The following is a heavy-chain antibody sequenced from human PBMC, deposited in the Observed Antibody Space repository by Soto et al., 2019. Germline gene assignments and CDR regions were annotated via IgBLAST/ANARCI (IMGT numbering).Heavy chain of an antibody. J-gene: IGHJ4*02. CDR3: ATDLAASMVRGLMGK. CDR1: GFTFSDYG. CDR2: IWYDGTNK. D-gene: IGHD3-10*01. V-gene: IGHV3-33*01. Sequence: GGSLRLSCAASGFTFSDYGMHWVRQAPGKGLEWVAVIWYDGTNKYYADSVKGRFTISRDNAKNTLYLQMNSLRVEDTAVYCCATDLAASMVRGLMGKWGQGTLVTVSS.